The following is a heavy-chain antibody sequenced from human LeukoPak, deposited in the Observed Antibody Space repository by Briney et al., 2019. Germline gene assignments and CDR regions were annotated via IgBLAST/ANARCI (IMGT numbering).Heavy chain of an antibody. CDR1: GFTFSNYA. CDR2: VDGTGAGT. J-gene: IGHJ4*02. Sequence: GGSLRLSCTASGFTFSNYAITWVRQPPGKGLEWVSAVDGTGAGTHYADSVKGRFTISRDNSENTVSLQMSSLRVEDTAIYFCAKGGVWFGDLQRRADYWGQGTLVTVSS. V-gene: IGHV3-23*01. D-gene: IGHD3-10*01. CDR3: AKGGVWFGDLQRRADY.